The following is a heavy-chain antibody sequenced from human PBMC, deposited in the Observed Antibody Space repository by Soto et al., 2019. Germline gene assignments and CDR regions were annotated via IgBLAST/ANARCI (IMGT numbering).Heavy chain of an antibody. CDR2: ISGCGVDT. CDR1: GFSFSSLA. CDR3: AKDQTDVTLFDY. J-gene: IGHJ4*02. Sequence: PGGSLRLSCAASGFSFSSLAMSWVRQAPGKGLEWVSSISGCGVDTLYADSVKGRFTISRDNSRNTLYLQVNSLRAEDTAVYYCAKDQTDVTLFDYWGQGTLVTVSS. D-gene: IGHD2-21*02. V-gene: IGHV3-23*01.